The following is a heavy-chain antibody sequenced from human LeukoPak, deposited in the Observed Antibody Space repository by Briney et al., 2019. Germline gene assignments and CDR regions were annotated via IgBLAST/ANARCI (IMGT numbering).Heavy chain of an antibody. J-gene: IGHJ4*02. CDR2: ISSSSSYT. CDR3: ARVGIAAAGPGDYFDY. D-gene: IGHD6-13*01. V-gene: IGHV3-11*05. CDR1: GFTFSDYY. Sequence: PAGSLTLSCAASGFTFSDYYMSWIRQAPGKGLEWVSYISSSSSYTNYADSVKGRFTISRDNAKNSLYLQMNSLRAEDTAVYYCARVGIAAAGPGDYFDYWGQGTLVTVTS.